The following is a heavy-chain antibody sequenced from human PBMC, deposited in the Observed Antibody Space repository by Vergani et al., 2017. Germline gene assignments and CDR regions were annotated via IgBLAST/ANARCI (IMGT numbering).Heavy chain of an antibody. J-gene: IGHJ4*02. CDR1: TDSVSNTFYY. CDR3: ARGYCTNSICRGKVDS. V-gene: IGHV4-39*07. D-gene: IGHD2-8*01. Sequence: QVQLQESGPGLVKPSETLSLTCTVSTDSVSNTFYYWGWIRQTPGKGLEWIGSIYYSGSTYYNPSLESRVTMSVDTFKNQFSLKLRSVTAADTAVYYCARGYCTNSICRGKVDSWGQGTLVTVSS. CDR2: IYYSGST.